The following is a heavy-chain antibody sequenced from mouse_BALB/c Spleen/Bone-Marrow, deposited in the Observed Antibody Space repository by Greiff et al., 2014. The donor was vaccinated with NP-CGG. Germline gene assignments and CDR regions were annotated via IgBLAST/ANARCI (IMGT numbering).Heavy chain of an antibody. J-gene: IGHJ2*01. V-gene: IGHV1S81*02. CDR1: GYTFTSYY. CDR3: TRWRILEGFDY. CDR2: INPSNGGT. Sequence: VQLQQSGAELVKPGASVKLSCKASGYTFTSYYMYWVKQRPGQGLEWIGEINPSNGGTNFNEKFKSKATLTVDKSSSAAFMQLSSPSSEDSAVYYGTRWRILEGFDYWGQGTTLTVSS.